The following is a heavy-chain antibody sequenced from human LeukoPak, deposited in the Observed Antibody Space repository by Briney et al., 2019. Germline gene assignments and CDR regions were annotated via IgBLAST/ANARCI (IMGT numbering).Heavy chain of an antibody. D-gene: IGHD3-22*01. Sequence: SETLSLTCTVSGSSITTYYWTWIRQPAGKGLEWIGRIYPTGNTNYNPSLKSRVTMSADTSKNQFSLKLSSVTAADTAVYYCARGTNLGYYDSSGYYYFDYWGQGTLVTVSS. CDR1: GSSITTYY. CDR3: ARGTNLGYYDSSGYYYFDY. J-gene: IGHJ4*02. CDR2: IYPTGNT. V-gene: IGHV4-4*07.